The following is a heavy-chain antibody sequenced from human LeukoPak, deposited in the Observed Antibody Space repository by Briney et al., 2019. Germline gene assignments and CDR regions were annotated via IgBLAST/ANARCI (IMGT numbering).Heavy chain of an antibody. J-gene: IGHJ4*02. CDR1: GYTFTSYY. D-gene: IGHD2-2*03. CDR2: INPSGGST. V-gene: IGHV1-46*01. Sequence: ASVKVSCKASGYTFTSYYMHWVRQAPGQGLEWMGIINPSGGSTSCAQKFQGRVTMTRDMSTSTVYMELSSLRSEDTAVYYCARDGYCSSTSCLEWEFDYWGQGTLVTVSS. CDR3: ARDGYCSSTSCLEWEFDY.